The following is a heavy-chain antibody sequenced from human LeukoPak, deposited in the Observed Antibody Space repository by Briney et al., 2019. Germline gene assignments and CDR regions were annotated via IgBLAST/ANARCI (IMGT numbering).Heavy chain of an antibody. J-gene: IGHJ3*02. CDR1: GGSISSSSYY. CDR3: ARDLRGRGAFDI. V-gene: IGHV4-39*07. CDR2: IYYSGST. Sequence: SETLSLTCTVSGGSISSSSYYWGWIRQPPGKGLEWIGSIYYSGSTYYNPSLKSRVTISVDTSKNQFSLKLSSVTAADTAVYYCARDLRGRGAFDIWGQGTMVTVSS.